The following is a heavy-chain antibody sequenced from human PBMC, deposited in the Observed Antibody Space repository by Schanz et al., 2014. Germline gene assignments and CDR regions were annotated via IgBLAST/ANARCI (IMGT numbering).Heavy chain of an antibody. J-gene: IGHJ3*02. V-gene: IGHV1-69*06. D-gene: IGHD3-22*01. Sequence: QVQLVQSGAELKNPGASVKVSCKASGYSFSGYFMHWVRQAPGQGLEWMGRIVPLVDTADYAQNFQGRVTITADKSTNTAYMDLSSLRSDDTAVYYCARDIQYHYDTSGPVGAFDIWGQGTVVTVSS. CDR2: IVPLVDTA. CDR3: ARDIQYHYDTSGPVGAFDI. CDR1: GYSFSGYF.